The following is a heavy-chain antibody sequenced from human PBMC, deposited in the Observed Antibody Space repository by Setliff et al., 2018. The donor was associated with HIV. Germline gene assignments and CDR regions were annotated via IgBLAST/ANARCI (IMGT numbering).Heavy chain of an antibody. CDR3: AKPLTQWGVSPYHYAVDV. CDR1: GFTFSSYS. J-gene: IGHJ6*02. D-gene: IGHD1-26*01. V-gene: IGHV3-23*01. CDR2: IGGSTGST. Sequence: GGSLRLSCAASGFTFSSYSMNWVRQAPGKGLEWVSAIGGSTGSTYYADSVKGRFTISTDNSKNTLYLQMNSLRAEDTAVYYCAKPLTQWGVSPYHYAVDVWGQGTTVTV.